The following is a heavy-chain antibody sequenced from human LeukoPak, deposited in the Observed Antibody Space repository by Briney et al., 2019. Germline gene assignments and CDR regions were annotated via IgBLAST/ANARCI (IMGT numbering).Heavy chain of an antibody. CDR3: AKEPNYYGSGSYPYNWFDP. CDR1: GFTFSSYA. CDR2: ISGSGGST. D-gene: IGHD3-10*01. V-gene: IGHV3-23*01. J-gene: IGHJ5*02. Sequence: GGSLRLSCAASGFTFSSYAMSWVRQAPGKGLEWVSAISGSGGSTYYADSVKGRFTISRDNSKNTLYLQMNSLRAEDTAVHYCAKEPNYYGSGSYPYNWFDPWGQGTLVTVSS.